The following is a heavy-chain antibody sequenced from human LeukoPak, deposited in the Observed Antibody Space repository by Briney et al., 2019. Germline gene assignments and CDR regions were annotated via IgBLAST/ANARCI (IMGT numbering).Heavy chain of an antibody. Sequence: SVKVSCKASVGTFSSYAISWVRQAPGQGREWMGGIIPIFGTANYAQKFQGRVTITADKSTSTAYMELSSLRSEDTAVYYCARGVIVVVPADISDAFDIWGQGTMVTVSS. J-gene: IGHJ3*02. CDR2: IIPIFGTA. CDR3: ARGVIVVVPADISDAFDI. D-gene: IGHD2-2*01. V-gene: IGHV1-69*06. CDR1: VGTFSSYA.